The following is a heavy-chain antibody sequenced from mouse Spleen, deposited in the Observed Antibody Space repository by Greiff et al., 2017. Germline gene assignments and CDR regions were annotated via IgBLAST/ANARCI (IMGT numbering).Heavy chain of an antibody. D-gene: IGHD3-3*01. J-gene: IGHJ4*01. CDR3: ASHGGTRYAMGC. V-gene: IGHV1-59*01. CDR2: IDPSDSYT. Sequence: QVQLQQPGAELVRPGTSVKLSCKASGYTFTSYWMHWVKQRPGQGLEWIGVIDPSDSYTNYNQKFKGKATLTVDTSSSTAYMQLSSLTSEDSAVYYRASHGGTRYAMGCWGQGTSVTVSS. CDR1: GYTFTSYW.